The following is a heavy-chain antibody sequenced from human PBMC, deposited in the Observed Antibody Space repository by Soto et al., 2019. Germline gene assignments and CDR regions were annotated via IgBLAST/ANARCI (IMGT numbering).Heavy chain of an antibody. CDR2: ISSSGSTI. D-gene: IGHD6-6*01. CDR1: GFTFSSYE. J-gene: IGHJ4*02. Sequence: GGSLRLSCAASGFTFSSYEMNWVRQAPGKGLEWVSYISSSGSTIYYADSVEGRFTISRDNAKNSLYLQMNSLRTEDTAVYYCARDRSGYSSSSGFGYWGQGTLVTVSS. CDR3: ARDRSGYSSSSGFGY. V-gene: IGHV3-48*03.